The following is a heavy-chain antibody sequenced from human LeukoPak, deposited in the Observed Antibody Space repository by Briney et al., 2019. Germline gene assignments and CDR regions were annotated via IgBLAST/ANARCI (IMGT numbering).Heavy chain of an antibody. Sequence: PSETLSLTCAVYGGSFSGYYWSWIRQPPGKGLEWIGEINHSGSTNYNPSLKSRVTISVDTSKNQFSLKLSSVTAADTAVCYCASSIAVAEPFDYWGQGTLVTVSS. CDR2: INHSGST. CDR3: ASSIAVAEPFDY. CDR1: GGSFSGYY. D-gene: IGHD6-19*01. V-gene: IGHV4-34*01. J-gene: IGHJ4*02.